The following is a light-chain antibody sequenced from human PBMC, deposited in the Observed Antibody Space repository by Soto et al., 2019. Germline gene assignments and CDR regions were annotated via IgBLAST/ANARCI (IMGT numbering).Light chain of an antibody. Sequence: EIVMTQSPATLSVSPGERATLSCRASQSVSSNLAWYQQKPGQAPRLLIYGASTRATRIPARFSGSGSGTEFPLTISSLQSEDFAVYYCQQYNNWPITFSQGTRLEIK. V-gene: IGKV3-15*01. CDR1: QSVSSN. J-gene: IGKJ5*01. CDR2: GAS. CDR3: QQYNNWPIT.